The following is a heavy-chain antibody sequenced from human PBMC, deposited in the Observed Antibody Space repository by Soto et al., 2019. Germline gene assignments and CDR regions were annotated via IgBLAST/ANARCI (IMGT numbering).Heavy chain of an antibody. V-gene: IGHV4-61*01. J-gene: IGHJ4*02. Sequence: SETLSLTCTVSGGSVSSGSYYWSWIRQPPGKGLEWIGYIYYSGSTNYNPSLKSRVTISVDTSKNQFSLTLSSVTAADTAVYYCARLDAVTTLPYFDYWGQGTLVTVSS. D-gene: IGHD4-4*01. CDR2: IYYSGST. CDR1: GGSVSSGSYY. CDR3: ARLDAVTTLPYFDY.